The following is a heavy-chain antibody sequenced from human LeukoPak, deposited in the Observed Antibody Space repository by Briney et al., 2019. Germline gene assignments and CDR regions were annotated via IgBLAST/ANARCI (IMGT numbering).Heavy chain of an antibody. CDR2: LSGSGITT. J-gene: IGHJ4*01. D-gene: IGHD6-19*01. CDR1: GFTFSNSA. V-gene: IGHV3-23*01. Sequence: GGSLRLSCAASGFTFSNSAMSWVRQAPGKVLEWVSTLSGSGITTYYADSVKGRFTISRDNSKNTLYLQMNSLRAEDTAVYYCAKGIYSSGWSYFDYWGHGTLVTVSS. CDR3: AKGIYSSGWSYFDY.